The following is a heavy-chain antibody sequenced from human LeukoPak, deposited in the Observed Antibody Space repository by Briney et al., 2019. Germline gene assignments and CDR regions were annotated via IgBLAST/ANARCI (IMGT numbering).Heavy chain of an antibody. D-gene: IGHD1-14*01. CDR1: GFSLRSYW. CDR3: AKDRGDGGNRNGFFDF. Sequence: GGSLRLSCAVSGFSLRSYWMHWVRQAPGKGLVWVSRISGDGSMTNYADSVKGRFTISRDNSKNTLYLQLNSLRADDTAVYYCAKDRGDGGNRNGFFDFWGQGTLVTVSS. CDR2: ISGDGSMT. J-gene: IGHJ4*02. V-gene: IGHV3-74*01.